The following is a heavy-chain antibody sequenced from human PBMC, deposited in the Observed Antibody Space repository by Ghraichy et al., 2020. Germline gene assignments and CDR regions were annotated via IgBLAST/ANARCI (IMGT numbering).Heavy chain of an antibody. Sequence: SETLSLTCTVSGGSISSSTYYWGWIRQPPGQGLEWIGSIYYSGSTYYNPSLKSRVTISVDTSKNQFSLKLSSVTAADTAVYYCARQEGYEQHAGEFDPWGQGTLVTVSS. CDR2: IYYSGST. V-gene: IGHV4-39*01. J-gene: IGHJ5*02. CDR1: GGSISSSTYY. D-gene: IGHD6-13*01. CDR3: ARQEGYEQHAGEFDP.